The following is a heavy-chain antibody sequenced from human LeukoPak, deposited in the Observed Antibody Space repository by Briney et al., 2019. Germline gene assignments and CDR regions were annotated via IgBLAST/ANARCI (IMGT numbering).Heavy chain of an antibody. D-gene: IGHD3-3*02. J-gene: IGHJ4*02. CDR1: GYTFTGYY. CDR2: INPNSGGT. Sequence: ASVKVSCKASGYTFTGYYMHWVRQAPGQGLEWMGRINPNSGGTNYAQKFQGRVTMTRDTSISTAYMELSRLRSDDTAVYYCVRFSLSEDGDYWGQGTLVTVSS. V-gene: IGHV1-2*06. CDR3: VRFSLSEDGDY.